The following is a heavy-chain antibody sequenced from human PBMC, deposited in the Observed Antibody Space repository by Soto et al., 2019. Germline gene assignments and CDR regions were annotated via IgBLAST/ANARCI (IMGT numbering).Heavy chain of an antibody. CDR3: ARVERGTSTTVVDAFDI. Sequence: SETLSLTCAVYGGFVSSGSYYWSWIRQPPGKGLEWIGEMSHSGGTHYNPSLKSRVTISVDTSKNQFSLKMSSVTAADTALYYCARVERGTSTTVVDAFDIWGPGTMVTVSS. V-gene: IGHV4-61*01. D-gene: IGHD1-1*01. CDR2: MSHSGGT. CDR1: GGFVSSGSYY. J-gene: IGHJ3*02.